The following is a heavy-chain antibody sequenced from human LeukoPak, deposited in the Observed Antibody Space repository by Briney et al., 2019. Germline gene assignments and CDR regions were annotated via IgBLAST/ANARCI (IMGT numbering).Heavy chain of an antibody. CDR3: ARGRGHGDMIDY. CDR2: INPSGGST. J-gene: IGHJ4*02. V-gene: IGHV1-46*01. D-gene: IGHD2-21*02. Sequence: GASVKVSCKASGYIFTTYFMHWVRQAPGQGLEWMGFINPSGGSTGYSQKFQGRVTMTRDTSTSKVYMALSSLRSEDTAVYYCARGRGHGDMIDYWGQGTLVTVSS. CDR1: GYIFTTYF.